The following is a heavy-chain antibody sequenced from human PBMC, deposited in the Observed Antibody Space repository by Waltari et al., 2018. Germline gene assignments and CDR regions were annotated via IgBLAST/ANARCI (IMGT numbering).Heavy chain of an antibody. Sequence: EVQLVESGGGLIQPGGSLRISCAASGFTVSNNYITWVRQAPGKGLEWVSVIYSCGGTYYADSVRGRFTISRDKVKNTVYLQMNSLRAEDTAVYYCGNIGAFDIWGQGTMVTVSS. J-gene: IGHJ3*02. CDR1: GFTVSNNY. V-gene: IGHV3-53*01. CDR2: IYSCGGT. CDR3: GNIGAFDI. D-gene: IGHD5-12*01.